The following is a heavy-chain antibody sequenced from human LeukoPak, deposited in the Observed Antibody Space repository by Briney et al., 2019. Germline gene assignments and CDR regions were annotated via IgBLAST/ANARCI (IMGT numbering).Heavy chain of an antibody. V-gene: IGHV1-18*01. D-gene: IGHD1-26*01. CDR2: IHTYNGHT. CDR1: GYTFNSYG. CDR3: ARSIVGAKDYFDY. J-gene: IGHJ4*02. Sequence: ASVKVSCKSSGYTFNSYGITWVRQAPGQGLEWMGWIHTYNGHTNYAQKLQGRVTMTRDMSTSTVYMELSSLRSEDTAVYYCARSIVGAKDYFDYWGQGTLVTVSS.